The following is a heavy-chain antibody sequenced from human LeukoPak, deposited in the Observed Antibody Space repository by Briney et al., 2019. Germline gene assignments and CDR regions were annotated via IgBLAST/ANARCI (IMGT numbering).Heavy chain of an antibody. V-gene: IGHV1-2*02. CDR1: GYAFTRHY. D-gene: IGHD1-26*01. CDR3: ARGVGATGGGSDFDY. CDR2: INPNSGGT. Sequence: ASVKVSCKASGYAFTRHYMHWVRQAPGQGLEWMGWINPNSGGTNYAQKFQGRVTMTRDTSISTAYMELSRLRSDDTAVYYCARGVGATGGGSDFDYWGQGTLVTVSS. J-gene: IGHJ4*02.